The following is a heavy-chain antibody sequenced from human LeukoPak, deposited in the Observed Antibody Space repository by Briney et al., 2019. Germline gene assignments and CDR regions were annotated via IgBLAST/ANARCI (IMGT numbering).Heavy chain of an antibody. Sequence: SETLSLTCTVSGGSINSCYWSWIRQPAGKGLEIGRIYSSGSTNYNPSLKSRVSMSVDTSKNQFSLKLTSVTAADTAVYYCARGGKATVVTMWGQGILVTVSS. J-gene: IGHJ4*02. CDR3: ARGGKATVVTM. CDR2: IYSSGST. CDR1: GGSINSCY. D-gene: IGHD4-23*01. V-gene: IGHV4-4*07.